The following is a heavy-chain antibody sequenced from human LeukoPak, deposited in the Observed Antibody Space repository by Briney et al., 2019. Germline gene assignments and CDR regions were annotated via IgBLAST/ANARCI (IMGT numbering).Heavy chain of an antibody. V-gene: IGHV1-2*02. D-gene: IGHD6-6*01. CDR2: INPNSGGT. Sequence: ASVKVSCKASGYTFTSYGISWVRQAPGQGLEWMGWINPNSGGTNYAQKFQGRVTMARDTSISTAYMELSRLRSDDTAVYYCARAHKGGIAARPADYYYYYYMDVWGKGTTVTVSS. J-gene: IGHJ6*03. CDR1: GYTFTSYG. CDR3: ARAHKGGIAARPADYYYYYYMDV.